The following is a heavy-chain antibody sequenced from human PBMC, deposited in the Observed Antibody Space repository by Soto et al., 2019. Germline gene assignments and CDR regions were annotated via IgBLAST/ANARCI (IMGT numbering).Heavy chain of an antibody. V-gene: IGHV1-69*13. CDR3: ARSLQGNCGGDCYSPYYFDY. D-gene: IGHD2-21*02. CDR2: IIPIFGTA. CDR1: GGTFSSYA. Sequence: SVKVSCKASGGTFSSYAISWVRQAPGQGLEWMGGIIPIFGTANYAQKFQGRVTITADESTSTAYMELSSLRSEDTAVYYCARSLQGNCGGDCYSPYYFDYWGQGTLITVSS. J-gene: IGHJ4*02.